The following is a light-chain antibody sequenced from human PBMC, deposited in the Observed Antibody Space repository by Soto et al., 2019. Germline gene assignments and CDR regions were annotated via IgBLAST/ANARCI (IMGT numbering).Light chain of an antibody. Sequence: EIVLTQSPGTLSLSPGERATLSCGASQSFTSNYLAWYQQKRGQAPRLLIYGASSRATGIPDRFSGSGSGTDFTLTISRLEPEDFAVYYCQQYDTSPRTFGQGTKVDIK. CDR2: GAS. J-gene: IGKJ1*01. V-gene: IGKV3-20*01. CDR3: QQYDTSPRT. CDR1: QSFTSNY.